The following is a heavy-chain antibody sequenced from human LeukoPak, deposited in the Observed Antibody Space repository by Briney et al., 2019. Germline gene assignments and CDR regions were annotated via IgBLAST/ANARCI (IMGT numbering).Heavy chain of an antibody. CDR2: IRYDGDKK. Sequence: GGSLRLSCAASGFTFSSYGMHWVRQAPGKGLEWVAFIRYDGDKKHYVDSVKGRFTISRDNSRNTLYLQMNSLRVEDTAVYFCASTVLGRADWLDPWGQGTLVTVSS. CDR1: GFTFSSYG. D-gene: IGHD7-27*01. V-gene: IGHV3-30*02. J-gene: IGHJ5*02. CDR3: ASTVLGRADWLDP.